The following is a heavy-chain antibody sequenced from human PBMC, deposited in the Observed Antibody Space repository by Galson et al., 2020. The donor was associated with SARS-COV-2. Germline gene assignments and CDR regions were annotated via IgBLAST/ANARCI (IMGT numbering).Heavy chain of an antibody. Sequence: GESLKISCAASGFTFSSYAMHWVRQAPGKGLEWVAVISYDGSNKYYADYVKGRFTISRDNSKNTLYLQMNSLRAEDTAVYYCARDGGGWFDPWGQGTLVTVSS. D-gene: IGHD3-16*01. CDR1: GFTFSSYA. CDR2: ISYDGSNK. J-gene: IGHJ5*02. CDR3: ARDGGGWFDP. V-gene: IGHV3-30-3*01.